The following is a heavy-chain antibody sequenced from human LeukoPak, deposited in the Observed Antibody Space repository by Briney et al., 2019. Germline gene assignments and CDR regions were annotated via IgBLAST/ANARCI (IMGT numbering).Heavy chain of an antibody. CDR2: ISSSSSYI. CDR1: GFTFSSYS. D-gene: IGHD3-22*01. J-gene: IGHJ4*02. CDR3: ARVYYDSSGYPTFDY. V-gene: IGHV3-21*01. Sequence: PGGSLRLSCAASGFTFSSYSMNWVRQAPGKGLEWVSSISSSSSYIYYADSVKGRFTISRDNAKNSLYLQMNALRGEDTAVYYCARVYYDSSGYPTFDYWGQGTLVTVSS.